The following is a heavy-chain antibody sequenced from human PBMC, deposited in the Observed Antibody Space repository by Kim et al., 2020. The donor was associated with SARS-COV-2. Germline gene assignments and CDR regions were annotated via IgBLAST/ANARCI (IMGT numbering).Heavy chain of an antibody. CDR1: GGSISSGGYY. J-gene: IGHJ3*02. CDR3: ARDRSEQWLAHDAFDI. Sequence: SETLSLTCTVSGGSISSGGYYWSWIRQHPGKGLEWIGYIYYSGSTYYNPSLKSRVTISVDTSKNQFSLKLSSVTAADTAVYYCARDRSEQWLAHDAFDIWGQGTMVTVSS. D-gene: IGHD6-19*01. V-gene: IGHV4-31*03. CDR2: IYYSGST.